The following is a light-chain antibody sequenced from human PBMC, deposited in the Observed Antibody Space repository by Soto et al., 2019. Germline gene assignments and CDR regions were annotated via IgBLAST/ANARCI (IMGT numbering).Light chain of an antibody. CDR2: EVN. J-gene: IGLJ1*01. Sequence: QSVLAQPPSASWSPGHSVTISCTGTSGDVGAYNYVSWYQQHPGKAPKLMIYEVNKRPSGVPDRFSGSKSGNTASLTVSGLQAEDEADYYCSSYAGSNRVFGTGTKVTVL. CDR3: SSYAGSNRV. CDR1: SGDVGAYNY. V-gene: IGLV2-8*01.